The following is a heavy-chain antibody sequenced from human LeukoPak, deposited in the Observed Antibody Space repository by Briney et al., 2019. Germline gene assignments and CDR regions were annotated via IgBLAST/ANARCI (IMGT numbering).Heavy chain of an antibody. V-gene: IGHV3-21*01. J-gene: IGHJ4*02. CDR2: ITSSSSYI. Sequence: PGGSLRLSCAASGFTFSIYSMSWVRQAPGKGLEWVSSITSSSSYIYYADSVKGRFTISRDNAKNSLYLQMNSLRAEDTAVYYCARDNYDSSGYYFDWGQGTLVTVSS. D-gene: IGHD3-22*01. CDR1: GFTFSIYS. CDR3: ARDNYDSSGYYFD.